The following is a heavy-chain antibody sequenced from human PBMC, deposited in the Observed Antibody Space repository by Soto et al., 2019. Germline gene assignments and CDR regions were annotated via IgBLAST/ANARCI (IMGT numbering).Heavy chain of an antibody. CDR1: GGSINNHY. CDR2: VYYNGIT. Sequence: SETLSLTCTVSGGSINNHYWSWIRQPPGKGLEWLGYVYYNGITNYNPSLKSQVTISVDTSKNQFSLKLSSVTAADTAVYYCARRYDEGPTNWFDPWGQGTLVTVSS. V-gene: IGHV4-59*11. D-gene: IGHD3-3*01. CDR3: ARRYDEGPTNWFDP. J-gene: IGHJ5*02.